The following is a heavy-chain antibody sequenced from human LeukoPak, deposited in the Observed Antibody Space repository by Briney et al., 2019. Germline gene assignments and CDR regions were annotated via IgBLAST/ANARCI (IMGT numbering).Heavy chain of an antibody. Sequence: PGGSLRLSCAVSGFTFSSYAMSWVRQAPGKGREWVSAISGSGGSTYYADSVKGRFTISRDNSKNTQYLQMNSLRAEDTAVYYCAKRTSNWNYFDYWGQGTLVTVSS. J-gene: IGHJ4*02. V-gene: IGHV3-23*01. D-gene: IGHD1-20*01. CDR3: AKRTSNWNYFDY. CDR1: GFTFSSYA. CDR2: ISGSGGST.